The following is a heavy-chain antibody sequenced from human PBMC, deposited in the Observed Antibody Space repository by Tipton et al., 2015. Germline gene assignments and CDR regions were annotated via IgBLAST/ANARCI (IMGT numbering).Heavy chain of an antibody. CDR2: IHHGGST. J-gene: IGHJ5*02. V-gene: IGHV4-4*02. CDR3: ARDPDRKEGWFDP. CDR1: GDSISSSNW. Sequence: TLSLTCSVSGDSISSSNWWSWVRQPPGKGLEWIGEIHHGGSTNYNPSLKSRVTMSVDTSKNQFSLKLSSVTAADTAVYYCARDPDRKEGWFDPWGQGTLVTVSS. D-gene: IGHD1-14*01.